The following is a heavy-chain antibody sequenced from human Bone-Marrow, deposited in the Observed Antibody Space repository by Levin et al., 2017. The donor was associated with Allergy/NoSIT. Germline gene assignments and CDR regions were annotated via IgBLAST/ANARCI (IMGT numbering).Heavy chain of an antibody. CDR3: ARIPDTTSEVDY. J-gene: IGHJ4*02. D-gene: IGHD5-18*01. CDR2: IYDSGST. CDR1: GGSIRSGGYY. V-gene: IGHV4-31*03. Sequence: LRLSCTVSGGSIRSGGYYWSWIRQHPGKGLEWIGYIYDSGSTSYNPSLESRVAISVDTSKNQFYLKLTSVTAADTAVYYCARIPDTTSEVDYWGQGTLVTVSS.